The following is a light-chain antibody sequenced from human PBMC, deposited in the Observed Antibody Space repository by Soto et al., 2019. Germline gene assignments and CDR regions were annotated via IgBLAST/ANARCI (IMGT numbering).Light chain of an antibody. Sequence: IVLTQSPGTLSPSPGERATLSCRASQSVSNNYLAWYQQKPGQAPRLVMYGTSSRATGIPARFSGSGSGTDFTLTISSLEPEDFAVYYCHHLTGWPPQWTFGQGTKVDIK. V-gene: IGKV3D-20*02. CDR1: QSVSNNY. J-gene: IGKJ1*01. CDR2: GTS. CDR3: HHLTGWPPQWT.